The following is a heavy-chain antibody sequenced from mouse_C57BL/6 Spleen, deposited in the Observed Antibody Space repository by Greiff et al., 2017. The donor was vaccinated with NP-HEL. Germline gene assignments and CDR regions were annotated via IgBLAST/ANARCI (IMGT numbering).Heavy chain of an antibody. J-gene: IGHJ4*01. V-gene: IGHV5-9-1*02. CDR3: TRDQDYYGSSYAMDY. D-gene: IGHD1-1*01. Sequence: EVNVVESGEGLVKPGGSLKLSCAASGFTFSSYAMSWVRQTPEKRLEWVAYISSGGDYIYYADTVKGRFTISRDNARNTLYLQMSSLKSEDTAMYYCTRDQDYYGSSYAMDYWGQGTSVTVSS. CDR2: ISSGGDYI. CDR1: GFTFSSYA.